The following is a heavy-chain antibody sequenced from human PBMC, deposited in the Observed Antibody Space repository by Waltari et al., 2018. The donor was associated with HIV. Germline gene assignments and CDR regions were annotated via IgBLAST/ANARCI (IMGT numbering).Heavy chain of an antibody. D-gene: IGHD2-15*01. CDR3: ARDVGGTSVPGEY. J-gene: IGHJ4*02. V-gene: IGHV1-8*01. Sequence: QVHLVQSGAEVKKPGASVKVSCKASGYSFTSYDINWVRQAPGQGFEWMGWMNPNNGTTGYAQKFQGRVTMTRNAFISTAYLELSSLRSEDTAVYYCARDVGGTSVPGEYWGQGTLVTVSS. CDR2: MNPNNGTT. CDR1: GYSFTSYD.